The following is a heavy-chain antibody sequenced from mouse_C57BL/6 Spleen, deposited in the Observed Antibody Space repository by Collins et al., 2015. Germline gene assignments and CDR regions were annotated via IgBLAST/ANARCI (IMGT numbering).Heavy chain of an antibody. D-gene: IGHD2-4*01. Sequence: QVQLEQSGPGLVQPSQSLSITCTVSGFSLTSYGVHWVRQPPGKGLEWLGVIWSGGSTDYNAAFISRLSISKDNSKSQVFFKMNSLQADDTAIYYCARKGIYYDYDGDRAMNYWGQGTSVTVSS. CDR1: GFSLTSYG. CDR3: ARKGIYYDYDGDRAMNY. CDR2: IWSGGST. J-gene: IGHJ4*01. V-gene: IGHV2-4*02.